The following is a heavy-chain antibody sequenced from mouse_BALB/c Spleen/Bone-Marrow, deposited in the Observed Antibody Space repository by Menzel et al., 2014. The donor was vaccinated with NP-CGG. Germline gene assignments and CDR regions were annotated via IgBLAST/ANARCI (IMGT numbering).Heavy chain of an antibody. J-gene: IGHJ4*01. V-gene: IGHV1-80*01. D-gene: IGHD1-1*01. CDR2: IYPGDGDT. CDR3: ARSLYYGSSYPLYAMDY. Sequence: VKVVDSGADLVRPGSSVKISCKASGYAFSSYWMNWVKQRPGQGLEWIGQIYPGDGDTNYNGKFKGKATLTADKSSSTAYMQLSSLTSEDSAVYFCARSLYYGSSYPLYAMDYWGQGTSVTVSS. CDR1: GYAFSSYW.